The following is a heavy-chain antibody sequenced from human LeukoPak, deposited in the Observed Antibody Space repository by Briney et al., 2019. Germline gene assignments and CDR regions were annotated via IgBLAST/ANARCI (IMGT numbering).Heavy chain of an antibody. Sequence: SETLSLTCTVSGHSISTYYWRWLRQPPGKGLEWIGYVYYSGNTNLNPSLKSRVTLSIDTSKNQFSLKLSSVTAADTAVYYCARVGSGNFDSWGQGTLVTVSS. J-gene: IGHJ4*02. V-gene: IGHV4-59*01. D-gene: IGHD1-26*01. CDR2: VYYSGNT. CDR3: ARVGSGNFDS. CDR1: GHSISTYY.